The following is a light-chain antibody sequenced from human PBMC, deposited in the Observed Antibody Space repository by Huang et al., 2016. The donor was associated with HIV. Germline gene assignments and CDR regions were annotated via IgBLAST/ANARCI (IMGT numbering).Light chain of an antibody. CDR3: QKYNSAPLT. CDR1: QGISNY. Sequence: DIQMTQSPSSLSASVGDRVTIPCRASQGISNYLAWYQQKPGKVPKLLSYAASTLQSVVPSRFSGSGSGTDFTLTISSLQPEDVATYYCQKYNSAPLTFGPGTKVDIK. CDR2: AAS. J-gene: IGKJ3*01. V-gene: IGKV1-27*01.